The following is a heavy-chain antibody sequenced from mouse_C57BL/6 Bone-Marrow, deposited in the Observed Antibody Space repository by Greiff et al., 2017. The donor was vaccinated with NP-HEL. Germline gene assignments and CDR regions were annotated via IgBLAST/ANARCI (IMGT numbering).Heavy chain of an antibody. CDR3: VRDYYSNWYFDV. J-gene: IGHJ1*03. CDR2: IRSKSNNYAT. D-gene: IGHD2-5*01. Sequence: EVKLVESGGGLVQPKGSLKLSCAASGFSFNTYAMNWVRQAPGKGLEWVARIRSKSNNYATYYADSVKDRFTISRDDSESMLYLQMNNLKTEDTAMYYCVRDYYSNWYFDVWGTGTTVTVSS. CDR1: GFSFNTYA. V-gene: IGHV10-1*01.